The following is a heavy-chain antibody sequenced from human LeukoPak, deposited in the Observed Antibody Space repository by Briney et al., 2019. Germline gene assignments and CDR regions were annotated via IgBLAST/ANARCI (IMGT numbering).Heavy chain of an antibody. J-gene: IGHJ4*02. CDR3: ARDKWIGNY. V-gene: IGHV3-48*03. Sequence: GGSLRLSCAASGFSCSSYDMNWVRQAPGKGLEWVSYISSSGSTIYYADSVKGRFAISRDNAKNSLYLQMNSLRAEDTAVYYCARDKWIGNYWGQGTLVTVSS. CDR1: GFSCSSYD. CDR2: ISSSGSTI. D-gene: IGHD5-12*01.